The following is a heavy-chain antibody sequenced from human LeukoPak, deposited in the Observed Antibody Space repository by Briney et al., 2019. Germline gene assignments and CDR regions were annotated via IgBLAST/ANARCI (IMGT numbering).Heavy chain of an antibody. Sequence: ASVKVSCKASVYTFTGYYMHWVRQAPGQGLEWMGWINPNSGGTNYAQKFQGRVTMTRDTSISTAYMELSRLRSDDTAVYYCARRYYYGSGHLDYWGQGTLVTVS. D-gene: IGHD3-10*01. V-gene: IGHV1-2*02. J-gene: IGHJ4*02. CDR1: VYTFTGYY. CDR2: INPNSGGT. CDR3: ARRYYYGSGHLDY.